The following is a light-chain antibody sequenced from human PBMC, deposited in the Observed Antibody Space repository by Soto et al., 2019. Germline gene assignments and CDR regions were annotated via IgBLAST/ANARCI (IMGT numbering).Light chain of an antibody. CDR2: GAS. V-gene: IGKV3-15*01. CDR3: QQYHNSAT. CDR1: QSVSSN. Sequence: MVMTQSPATLSVSPGERATLSCRASQSVSSNLAWYQQKPGQAPRLLIYGASTRATGIPARFSGSGSGTEFTLTISSLQSEDFAVYYCQQYHNSATFGQGTRLENK. J-gene: IGKJ5*01.